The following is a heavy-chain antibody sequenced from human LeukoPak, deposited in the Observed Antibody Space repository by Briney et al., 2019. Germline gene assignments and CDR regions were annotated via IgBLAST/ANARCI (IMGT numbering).Heavy chain of an antibody. Sequence: ASVKVSCKASDDNFSNYGVTWVRQAPGQGPEWMGWINAENSNTKYAQKIQGRVTMTTDTSTNTAYMELRSLISDDTAVYYCARGSWGKRTFDVWGQGTMVTVS. D-gene: IGHD6-6*01. V-gene: IGHV1-18*04. CDR2: INAENSNT. J-gene: IGHJ3*01. CDR1: DDNFSNYG. CDR3: ARGSWGKRTFDV.